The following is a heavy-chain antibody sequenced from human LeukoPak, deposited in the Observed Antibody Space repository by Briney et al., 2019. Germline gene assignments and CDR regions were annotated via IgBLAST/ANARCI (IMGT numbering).Heavy chain of an antibody. CDR3: ATTVPPVGWELPPGY. V-gene: IGHV1-24*01. CDR1: GYTLTELS. J-gene: IGHJ4*02. CDR2: FDPEDGET. Sequence: ASVKVSCKVSGYTLTELSMHWVRQAPGKGLEWMGGFDPEDGETIYAQKSQGRVTMTEDTSTDTAYMELSSLRSEDTAVYYCATTVPPVGWELPPGYWGQGTLVTVSS. D-gene: IGHD1-26*01.